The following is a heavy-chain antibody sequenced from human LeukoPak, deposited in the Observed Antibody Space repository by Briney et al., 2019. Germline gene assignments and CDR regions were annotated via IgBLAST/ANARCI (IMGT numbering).Heavy chain of an antibody. Sequence: ASVKVSCKASGYTFTSYDINWVRQATGQGLEWMGWMNPNSGNTGYAQKFQGRVTMTRNTSISTAYMELSSLRSEDTAVYYCARGGGMKVVTGYYYYYYGMDVWGQGTTVTVSS. J-gene: IGHJ6*02. CDR1: GYTFTSYD. CDR2: MNPNSGNT. D-gene: IGHD2-21*02. CDR3: ARGGGMKVVTGYYYYYYGMDV. V-gene: IGHV1-8*01.